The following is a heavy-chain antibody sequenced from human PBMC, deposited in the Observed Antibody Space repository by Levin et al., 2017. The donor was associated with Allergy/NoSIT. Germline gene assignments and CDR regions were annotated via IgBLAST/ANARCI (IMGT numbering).Heavy chain of an antibody. CDR1: GFTFSSYW. V-gene: IGHV3-7*01. D-gene: IGHD2-8*02. Sequence: LSLTCAASGFTFSSYWMSWVRQAPGKGLVWVANIKQDGSEKYYVDSVKGRFTISRDNAKNSLFLQMNSLRAEDTAVYYCARDRGWCTGGVCRPDGYWGQGTLVTVSS. J-gene: IGHJ4*02. CDR2: IKQDGSEK. CDR3: ARDRGWCTGGVCRPDGY.